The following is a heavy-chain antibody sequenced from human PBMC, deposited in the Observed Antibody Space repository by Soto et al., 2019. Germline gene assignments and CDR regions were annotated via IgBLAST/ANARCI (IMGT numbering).Heavy chain of an antibody. CDR2: IIPIFGTA. CDR1: GGTFSSYA. V-gene: IGHV1-69*06. Sequence: GASVKVSCKASGGTFSSYAISWVRQAPGQGLEWMGGIIPIFGTANYAQKFQGRVTITADKSASTAYMELSSLRSEDTAVYYCARAKTVVPAEYPHWGQGTLVTVSS. J-gene: IGHJ4*02. CDR3: ARAKTVVPAEYPH. D-gene: IGHD2-2*01.